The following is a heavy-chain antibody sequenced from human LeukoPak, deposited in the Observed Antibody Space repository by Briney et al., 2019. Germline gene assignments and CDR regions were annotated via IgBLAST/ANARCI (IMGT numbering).Heavy chain of an antibody. J-gene: IGHJ4*02. D-gene: IGHD3/OR15-3a*01. CDR3: ATDPHSDFWTGYYWDS. CDR2: IIPIFGPA. V-gene: IGHV1-69*06. CDR1: GGTLSKCG. Sequence: SVKVSCKASGGTLSKCGISWLRQAPGQGLEWMGRIIPIFGPALYAPQFKGRVTITADTSTETAYVEVTSLISEHTAVYFCATDPHSDFWTGYYWDSWGQGTLVTVSS.